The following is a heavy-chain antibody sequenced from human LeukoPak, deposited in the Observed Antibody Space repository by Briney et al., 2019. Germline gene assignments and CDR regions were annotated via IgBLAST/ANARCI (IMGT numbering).Heavy chain of an antibody. V-gene: IGHV3-30*04. Sequence: PGRSLRLSCAASGFTFNTSPIHWVRQAPGKGLEWVALISSDGNNKYYADSVKGRFTISRDNYENTLYLQMNSLRGEDTAVYYCAREINGPAFDYWGQGTLVTVSS. CDR2: ISSDGNNK. J-gene: IGHJ4*02. CDR3: AREINGPAFDY. CDR1: GFTFNTSP. D-gene: IGHD2-8*01.